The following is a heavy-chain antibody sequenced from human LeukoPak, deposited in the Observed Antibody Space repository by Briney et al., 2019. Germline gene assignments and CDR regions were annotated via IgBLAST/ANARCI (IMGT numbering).Heavy chain of an antibody. CDR3: AKRSSPAAPDY. J-gene: IGHJ4*02. V-gene: IGHV3-7*01. CDR1: GITFSSYW. D-gene: IGHD2-2*01. CDR2: LKQDGSEK. Sequence: GGSLRLSCAASGITFSSYWMSWVRQAPGKGLEWVANLKQDGSEKYYVDSVKGRFTISRDNAKNSLYLQMNSLRAEDTAVYYCAKRSSPAAPDYWGQGTLVTVSS.